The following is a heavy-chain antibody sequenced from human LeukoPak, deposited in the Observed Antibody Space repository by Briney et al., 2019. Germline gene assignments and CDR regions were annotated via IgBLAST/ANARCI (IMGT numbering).Heavy chain of an antibody. J-gene: IGHJ4*02. CDR1: GYTFSSYG. Sequence: ASVKVSCKASGYTFSSYGITWVRQAPGQGLEWMGWISAYNAKTNYAQKVQGRVTMTTDTSTSTAYMELRSLRSDDTAVYYCARDSSIATSAFDYLGQGTLVTVSS. CDR3: ARDSSIATSAFDY. CDR2: ISAYNAKT. V-gene: IGHV1-18*01. D-gene: IGHD2/OR15-2a*01.